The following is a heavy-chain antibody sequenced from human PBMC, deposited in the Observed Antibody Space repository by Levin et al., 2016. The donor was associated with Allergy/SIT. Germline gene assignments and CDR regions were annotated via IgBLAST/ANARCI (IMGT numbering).Heavy chain of an antibody. Sequence: VRQAPGKGLEWVSAISGSGGSTYYADSVKGRFTISRDNSKNTLYLQMNSLRAEDTAVYYCAKLWNLEWAWDYWGQGTLVTVSS. J-gene: IGHJ4*02. V-gene: IGHV3-23*01. CDR2: ISGSGGST. D-gene: IGHD3-3*01. CDR3: AKLWNLEWAWDY.